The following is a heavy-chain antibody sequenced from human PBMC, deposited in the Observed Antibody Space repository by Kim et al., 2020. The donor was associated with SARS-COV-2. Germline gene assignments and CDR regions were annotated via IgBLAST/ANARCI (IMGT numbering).Heavy chain of an antibody. CDR3: ARRGNWNYGFDY. D-gene: IGHD1-7*01. CDR2: IYYSGST. J-gene: IGHJ4*02. V-gene: IGHV4-39*01. CDR1: GGSISSSSYY. Sequence: SQTLSLTCTVSGGSISSSSYYWGWIRQPPGKGLEWIGSIYYSGSTYYNPSLKSRVTISVDTSKNQFSLKLSSVTAADTAVYYCARRGNWNYGFDYWGQGTLVTVSS.